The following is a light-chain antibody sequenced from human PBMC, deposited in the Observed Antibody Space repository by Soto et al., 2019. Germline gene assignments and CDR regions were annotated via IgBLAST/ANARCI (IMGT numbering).Light chain of an antibody. V-gene: IGKV3-20*01. Sequence: ILLTHSTDTLSLSPGERATLSCRASQSVSNNYLAWYQQKPGQAPSLLIYGASNRATGIPDRFSGSGSGTDFPLTISRLEPEDSAVYYCQQSGSSGTFAQGTLLEIK. CDR1: QSVSNNY. CDR3: QQSGSSGT. J-gene: IGKJ5*01. CDR2: GAS.